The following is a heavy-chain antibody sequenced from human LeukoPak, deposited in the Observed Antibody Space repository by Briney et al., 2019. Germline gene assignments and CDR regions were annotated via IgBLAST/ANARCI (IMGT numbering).Heavy chain of an antibody. Sequence: GGSLTLSCAASGFTFSSYAMSWVRQAPGKGLEWVSAISGSGGSTYYADSVKGRFTISRDNSKNTLYLQMNSLRAEDTAVYYCAKVAPPELVGATTWAFDIWGQGTMVTVSS. J-gene: IGHJ3*02. CDR2: ISGSGGST. CDR1: GFTFSSYA. D-gene: IGHD1-26*01. CDR3: AKVAPPELVGATTWAFDI. V-gene: IGHV3-23*01.